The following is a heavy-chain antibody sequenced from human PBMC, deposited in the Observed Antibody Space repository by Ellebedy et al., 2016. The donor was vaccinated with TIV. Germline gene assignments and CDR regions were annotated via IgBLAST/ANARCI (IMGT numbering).Heavy chain of an antibody. CDR1: GFTFSSKG. Sequence: PGGSLRLSCVGSGFTFSSKGLHGVRQAPGKGLEWVAVISKNGNDRTYADSVKGRFTISRDNPMNTLYLHMDRLTTEDTSEYFSALRTGSGSPCPYFTSWGRGTLVTVSS. D-gene: IGHD2-15*01. V-gene: IGHV3-30*03. J-gene: IGHJ5*02. CDR3: ALRTGSGSPCPYFTS. CDR2: ISKNGNDR.